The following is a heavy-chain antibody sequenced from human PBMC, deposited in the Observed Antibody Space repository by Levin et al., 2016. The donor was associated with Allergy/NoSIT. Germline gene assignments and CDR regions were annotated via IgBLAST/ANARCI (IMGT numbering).Heavy chain of an antibody. CDR3: ARVPYYYDSSGYYIYYFDY. J-gene: IGHJ4*02. D-gene: IGHD3-22*01. Sequence: ASVKVSCKASGYSFTSYDINWVRQATGQGLEWMGWMNPNSGNTGYAQKFQGRVTMTRNTSISTAYMELSSLRSEDTAVYYCARVPYYYDSSGYYIYYFDYWGPGNPGHRLL. CDR2: MNPNSGNT. CDR1: GYSFTSYD. V-gene: IGHV1-8*01.